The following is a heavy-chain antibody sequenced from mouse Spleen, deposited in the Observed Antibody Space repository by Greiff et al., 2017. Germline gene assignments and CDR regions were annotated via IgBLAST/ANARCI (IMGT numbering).Heavy chain of an antibody. CDR1: GYTFTSYW. Sequence: QVQLQQPGAELVRPGTSVKLSCKASGYTFTSYWMHWVKQRPGQGLEWIGVIDPSDSYTNYNQKFKGKATLTVDTSSSTAYMQLSSLTSEDSAVYYCARSPYYYGSHYAMDYWGQGTSVTVSS. CDR3: ARSPYYYGSHYAMDY. CDR2: IDPSDSYT. D-gene: IGHD1-1*01. V-gene: IGHV1-59*01. J-gene: IGHJ4*01.